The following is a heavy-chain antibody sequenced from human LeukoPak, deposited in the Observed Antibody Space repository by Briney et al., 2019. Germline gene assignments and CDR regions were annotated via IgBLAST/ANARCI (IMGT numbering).Heavy chain of an antibody. J-gene: IGHJ3*02. Sequence: GGSLRLSCAASGFTFSNYWMHWVRQAPGKGLEWVSYISSSSYTNYADSVKGRFTISRDNAKNSLYLQMNSLRAEDTAVYYCARLVTTVIGAFDIWGQGTMVTVSS. CDR1: GFTFSNYW. V-gene: IGHV3-69-1*01. D-gene: IGHD4-17*01. CDR3: ARLVTTVIGAFDI. CDR2: ISSSSYT.